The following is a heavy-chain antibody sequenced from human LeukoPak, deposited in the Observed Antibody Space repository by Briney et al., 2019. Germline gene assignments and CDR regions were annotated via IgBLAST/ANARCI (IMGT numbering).Heavy chain of an antibody. Sequence: SETLSLTCAVSADSFSSHYWTWIRQSPGTGLEWIGYISYIGSTNYNPSLKSRVAISIDTSKNQFSLKLRSVTAADTAVYYCARDLVTVTKGFDIWGQGTMVSVSS. CDR1: ADSFSSHY. CDR2: ISYIGST. D-gene: IGHD4-17*01. J-gene: IGHJ3*02. V-gene: IGHV4-59*11. CDR3: ARDLVTVTKGFDI.